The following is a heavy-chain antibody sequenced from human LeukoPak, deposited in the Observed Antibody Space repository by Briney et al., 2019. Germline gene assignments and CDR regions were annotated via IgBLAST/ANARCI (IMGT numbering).Heavy chain of an antibody. V-gene: IGHV4-39*01. CDR1: GGSISSSSYY. Sequence: SETLSLTCTVSGGSISSSSYYWGWIRQPPGKGLEWIGSIYYSGTTYYNPSLKSRVTISVDTSKNQFSVKLSSVTAADTAVYYCARFEGNDWFDPWGQGTLVTVSS. D-gene: IGHD3-9*01. CDR2: IYYSGTT. CDR3: ARFEGNDWFDP. J-gene: IGHJ5*02.